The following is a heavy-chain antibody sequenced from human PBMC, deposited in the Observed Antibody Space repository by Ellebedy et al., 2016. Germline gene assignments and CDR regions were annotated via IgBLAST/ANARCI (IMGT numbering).Heavy chain of an antibody. Sequence: GGSLKISXAASGFTFKTYAMSWVRQAPGEGLEWVSTLSGSGPKTYYADSVQGRFTISRDNSKSTLYLQMNSLRAEDTAVYYCAKHETDGDYYFDLWGRGTLVTVSS. CDR1: GFTFKTYA. CDR2: LSGSGPKT. V-gene: IGHV3-23*01. D-gene: IGHD2-21*01. J-gene: IGHJ2*01. CDR3: AKHETDGDYYFDL.